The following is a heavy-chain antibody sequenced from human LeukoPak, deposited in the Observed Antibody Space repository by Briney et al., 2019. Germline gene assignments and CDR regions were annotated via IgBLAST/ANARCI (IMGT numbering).Heavy chain of an antibody. J-gene: IGHJ4*02. CDR2: IDWDDDK. CDR3: ARTTYYYDSSGRPYYFDY. D-gene: IGHD3-22*01. CDR1: GFSLRTSGMC. V-gene: IGHV2-70*11. Sequence: SGPALVKPTQTLTLTCTFSGFSLRTSGMCVSWIRQPPGKALEWLARIDWDDDKYYSTSLKTRLTISKDTSKNQVVLTMTNMDPVDTATYYCARTTYYYDSSGRPYYFDYWGQGTLVTVSS.